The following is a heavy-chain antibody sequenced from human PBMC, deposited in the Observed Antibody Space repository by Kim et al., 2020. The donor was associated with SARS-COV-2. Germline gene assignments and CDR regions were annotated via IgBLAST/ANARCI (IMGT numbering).Heavy chain of an antibody. Sequence: QKFQRRVTMTRDTSPGTVYMELSSLRSEDTAVYYCARSVIGNSVIHYFDYWGQGTLVTVSS. V-gene: IGHV1-46*01. J-gene: IGHJ4*02. CDR3: ARSVIGNSVIHYFDY. D-gene: IGHD3-10*01.